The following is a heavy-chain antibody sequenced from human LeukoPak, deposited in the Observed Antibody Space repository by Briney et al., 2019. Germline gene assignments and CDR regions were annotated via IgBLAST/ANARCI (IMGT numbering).Heavy chain of an antibody. V-gene: IGHV3-30*04. J-gene: IGHJ4*02. Sequence: GGSLRLSCAASGFTFSSYAMHWVRQAPGKGLEWVAVISYDGSNKYYADSVKGRFTISRDNSKNTLYLQMNSLRAEDTAVYYCAREESGSYARHFDYWGQGTLVTVSS. D-gene: IGHD1-26*01. CDR1: GFTFSSYA. CDR2: ISYDGSNK. CDR3: AREESGSYARHFDY.